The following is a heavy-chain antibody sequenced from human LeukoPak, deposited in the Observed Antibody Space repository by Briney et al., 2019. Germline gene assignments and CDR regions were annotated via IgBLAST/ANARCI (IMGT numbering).Heavy chain of an antibody. CDR2: INHSGST. Sequence: SETLSLTCAVYGGSFSGYYWSWIRQPPGKGLEWIGEINHSGSTNYNPSLKSRVTISVDTSKNQFSLKLGSVTAADTAVYYCASPGGYCSSTSCYHFDYWGQGTLVTVSS. V-gene: IGHV4-34*01. J-gene: IGHJ4*02. D-gene: IGHD2-2*01. CDR3: ASPGGYCSSTSCYHFDY. CDR1: GGSFSGYY.